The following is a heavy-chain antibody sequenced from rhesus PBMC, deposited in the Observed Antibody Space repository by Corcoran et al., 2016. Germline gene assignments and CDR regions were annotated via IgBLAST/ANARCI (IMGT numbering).Heavy chain of an antibody. CDR3: ARDSGSDYRYRFDV. J-gene: IGHJ5-1*01. CDR1: GGSVGGNA. D-gene: IGHD3-16*01. Sequence: QLQLQESGPGLVKPSETLSLTCAVSGGSVGGNAWSWIRQPPGKGLEWIGRLSERGGTDYTPSLRSRVTVSTATSKNQVSLKMTYVTAADTAVYYCARDSGSDYRYRFDVWGPGVLVIVSS. CDR2: LSERGGT. V-gene: IGHV4-173*01.